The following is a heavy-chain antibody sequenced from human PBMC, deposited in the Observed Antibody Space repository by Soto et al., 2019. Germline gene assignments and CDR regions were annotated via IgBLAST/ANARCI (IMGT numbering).Heavy chain of an antibody. CDR3: GRFTDPNTHSYMDV. CDR1: GFTFTDHY. Sequence: EVQLVESGGGLVQPGGSLRLSCAASGFTFTDHYMDWVRQAPGKGLEWIGRIRIKPRGYTTEYAASVTGRFTISREDSQKTLYLQMNSLKTEDTAMYFCGRFTDPNTHSYMDVWGNGIRVTVSS. V-gene: IGHV3-72*01. J-gene: IGHJ6*03. D-gene: IGHD3-16*01. CDR2: IRIKPRGYTT.